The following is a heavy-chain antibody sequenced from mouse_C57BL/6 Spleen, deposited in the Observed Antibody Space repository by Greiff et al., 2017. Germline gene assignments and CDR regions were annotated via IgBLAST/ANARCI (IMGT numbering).Heavy chain of an antibody. CDR2: INYDGSST. CDR3: ARDDYGSSYGFAY. J-gene: IGHJ3*01. CDR1: GFTFSDYY. V-gene: IGHV5-16*01. Sequence: EVKLVESEGGLVQPGSSMKLSCTASGFTFSDYYMAWVRQVPEKGLEWVANINYDGSSTYYLDSLKSRFIISRDNAKNILYLQMSSLKSEDTATYYCARDDYGSSYGFAYWGQGTLVTVSA. D-gene: IGHD1-1*01.